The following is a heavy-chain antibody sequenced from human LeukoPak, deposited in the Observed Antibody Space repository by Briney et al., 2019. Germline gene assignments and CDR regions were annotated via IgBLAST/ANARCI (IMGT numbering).Heavy chain of an antibody. CDR2: INHSGST. CDR3: ARPYDSSAYYYL. Sequence: SETLSLTCAVYGGSFSGYYWSWIRQPPGKGLEWIGEINHSGSTNYNPSLMSRVTISVDTSKNQLSLKLISVTAADTAVYYCARPYDSSAYYYLWGQGTLVTVSS. J-gene: IGHJ5*02. D-gene: IGHD3-22*01. V-gene: IGHV4-34*01. CDR1: GGSFSGYY.